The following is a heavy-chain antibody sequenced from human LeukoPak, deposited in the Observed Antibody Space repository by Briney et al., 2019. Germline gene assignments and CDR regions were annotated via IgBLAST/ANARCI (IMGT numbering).Heavy chain of an antibody. J-gene: IGHJ4*02. CDR3: ATHCSGTACHRDY. D-gene: IGHD2-2*01. Sequence: GGSLRLSRAASGFTFGSSAMHWVRQAPGKGLECVAFIQFDGSYKHYSDSVKGRFTISRDNSKNTLYLEMNSLRPEDTAVYYCATHCSGTACHRDYWGQGTLVTVSS. CDR2: IQFDGSYK. V-gene: IGHV3-30*02. CDR1: GFTFGSSA.